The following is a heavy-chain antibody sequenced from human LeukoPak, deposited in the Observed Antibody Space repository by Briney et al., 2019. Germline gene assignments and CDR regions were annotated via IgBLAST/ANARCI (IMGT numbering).Heavy chain of an antibody. D-gene: IGHD3-10*01. V-gene: IGHV4-38-2*01. Sequence: SETLSLICAVSGYSISSGYYWGWIRQPPGKGLEWIGSIYHSGSTYYNPSLKSRVTISVDTSKNQFSLKLSSVTAADTAVYYCAADYYGSGPFDYWGQGTLVTVSS. CDR1: GYSISSGYY. J-gene: IGHJ4*02. CDR3: AADYYGSGPFDY. CDR2: IYHSGST.